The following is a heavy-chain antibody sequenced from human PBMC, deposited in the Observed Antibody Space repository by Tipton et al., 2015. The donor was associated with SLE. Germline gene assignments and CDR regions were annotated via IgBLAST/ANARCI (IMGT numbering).Heavy chain of an antibody. V-gene: IGHV4-61*02. D-gene: IGHD3-22*01. CDR2: ISTSGST. CDR3: ARDGADRSGYEAFDI. Sequence: TLSLTCTVSGDSISSSTYYWTWIRQSAGKGLGWIGRISTSGSTIYNPSLKSRVSISEDTSNKQFSLNLRSVTVADTAVYYCARDGADRSGYEAFDIWGQGIMVTVSS. CDR1: GDSISSSTYY. J-gene: IGHJ3*02.